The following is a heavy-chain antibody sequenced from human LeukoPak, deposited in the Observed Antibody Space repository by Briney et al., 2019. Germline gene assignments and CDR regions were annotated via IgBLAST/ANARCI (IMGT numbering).Heavy chain of an antibody. Sequence: ASVKVSCTASGGTFSSYAISWVRQAPGQGLEWMGRINPNSGDTNYAQKFQGRVTMTRDTSISTAYMELSRLRSDDTAVYYCARLVGATDYWGQGTLVTVSS. V-gene: IGHV1-2*06. D-gene: IGHD1-26*01. CDR2: INPNSGDT. CDR1: GGTFSSYA. CDR3: ARLVGATDY. J-gene: IGHJ4*02.